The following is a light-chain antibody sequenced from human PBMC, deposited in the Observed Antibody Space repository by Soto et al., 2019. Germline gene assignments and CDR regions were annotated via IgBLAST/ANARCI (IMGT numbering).Light chain of an antibody. V-gene: IGKV1-5*03. CDR1: QSIDTW. CDR3: QLYNSYRA. CDR2: KAS. J-gene: IGKJ1*01. Sequence: DIQMTQFPSTLSASVGDRVTITCRASQSIDTWLAWHQQKPGQAPKLLISKASSLERGVPSRFSGSGSGTEFTLTISSLQPDDSATYYWQLYNSYRAFGQGTKVEI.